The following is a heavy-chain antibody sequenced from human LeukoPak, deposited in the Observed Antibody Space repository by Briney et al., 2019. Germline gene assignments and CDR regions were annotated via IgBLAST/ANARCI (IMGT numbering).Heavy chain of an antibody. CDR2: ISYDGSNK. V-gene: IGHV3-30*18. J-gene: IGHJ4*02. Sequence: GESLRLSCAASGFSLDYYDMHWVRQAPGKGLEWVAVISYDGSNKYYADSVKGRFTISRDNSKNTLYLQMDSLRAEDTAVYYCAKSPDSSSSLDYWGQGTLVTVSS. CDR3: AKSPDSSSSLDY. D-gene: IGHD6-6*01. CDR1: GFSLDYYD.